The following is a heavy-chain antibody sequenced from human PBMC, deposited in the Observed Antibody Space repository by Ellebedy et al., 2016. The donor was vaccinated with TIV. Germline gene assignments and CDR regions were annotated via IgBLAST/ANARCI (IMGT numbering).Heavy chain of an antibody. Sequence: GGSLRLXXAASGFTFDDYAMHWVRQAPGKGLEWVSGISWNSGSIGYADSVKGRFTISRDNAKNSLYLQMNSLRAEDTALYYCAMGESMIVDPFHYWGQGTLVTVSS. CDR2: ISWNSGSI. CDR1: GFTFDDYA. J-gene: IGHJ4*02. CDR3: AMGESMIVDPFHY. D-gene: IGHD3-22*01. V-gene: IGHV3-9*01.